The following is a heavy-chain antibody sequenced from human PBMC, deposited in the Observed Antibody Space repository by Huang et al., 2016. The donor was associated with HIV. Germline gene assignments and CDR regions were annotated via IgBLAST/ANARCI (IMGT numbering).Heavy chain of an antibody. V-gene: IGHV3-74*01. J-gene: IGHJ4*02. D-gene: IGHD3-22*01. CDR1: GFTFSSYW. CDR3: VRDPRIQSWLNYFDY. Sequence: EVQLVESGGGLVQPGGSLRLSCAASGFTFSSYWVHWVRKAPGKGLVWVSRINSDVSRSGYADSVKGRFTISRDNAKNTLYLQRNSLRAEDTAVYYCVRDPRIQSWLNYFDYWGQGTLVSVSS. CDR2: INSDVSRS.